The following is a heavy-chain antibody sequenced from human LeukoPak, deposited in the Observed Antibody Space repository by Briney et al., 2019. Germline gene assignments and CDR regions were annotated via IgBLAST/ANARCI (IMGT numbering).Heavy chain of an antibody. CDR2: IIPIFGTA. D-gene: IGHD3-22*01. J-gene: IGHJ4*02. CDR1: GGTFSSYA. CDR3: AREADYYDSSGYDRTPFDY. V-gene: IGHV1-69*01. Sequence: GSSVKVSCKASGGTFSSYAISWVRQAPGQGLEWMGGIIPIFGTANYAQKFQGRVTITADESTSTAYMELSSLRSEDTAVYYCAREADYYDSSGYDRTPFDYWGQGTLVTVSS.